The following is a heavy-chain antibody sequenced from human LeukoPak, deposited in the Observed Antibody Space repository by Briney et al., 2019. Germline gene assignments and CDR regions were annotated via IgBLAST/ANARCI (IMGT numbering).Heavy chain of an antibody. CDR1: GFSFSTYT. V-gene: IGHV3-21*01. CDR2: ISSSSSFI. J-gene: IGHJ4*02. Sequence: PGGSLRLSCAASGFSFSTYTMNWVRQAPGKGLEWVSSISSSSSFIYYGDSVKGRFTISRDNAKNSLYLQMNSLRAEDTAVYYCARAYLAVAGTFSTNYWGQGTLVTVSS. D-gene: IGHD6-19*01. CDR3: ARAYLAVAGTFSTNY.